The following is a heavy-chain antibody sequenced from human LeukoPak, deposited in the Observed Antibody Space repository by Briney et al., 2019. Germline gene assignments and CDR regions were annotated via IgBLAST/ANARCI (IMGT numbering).Heavy chain of an antibody. D-gene: IGHD2-2*01. V-gene: IGHV1-2*04. Sequence: GASVKVSCKASGNTFTGYYIHWVRQAPGQGLEWMGWINPNSGGTNYAQKFQDWVTMTRDTSISTVYMELSRLRSDDTAVYYCASERGYCSSTSCLRDAFDVWGQGTMVTVSS. J-gene: IGHJ3*01. CDR1: GNTFTGYY. CDR3: ASERGYCSSTSCLRDAFDV. CDR2: INPNSGGT.